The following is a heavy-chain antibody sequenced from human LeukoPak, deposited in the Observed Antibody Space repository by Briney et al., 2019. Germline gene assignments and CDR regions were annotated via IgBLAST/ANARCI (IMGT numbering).Heavy chain of an antibody. CDR2: ISGSGGST. D-gene: IGHD3-10*01. Sequence: PGGSLRLSCAASGFTFSSYAMSWVRQAPGKGLEWVSAISGSGGSTYYADSVKGRFTISRDNSKNTLYLQMNSLRAEDTAVYYCAKDGKPYYGSGSYVWGQGTLVTVSS. CDR3: AKDGKPYYGSGSYV. CDR1: GFTFSSYA. V-gene: IGHV3-23*01. J-gene: IGHJ4*02.